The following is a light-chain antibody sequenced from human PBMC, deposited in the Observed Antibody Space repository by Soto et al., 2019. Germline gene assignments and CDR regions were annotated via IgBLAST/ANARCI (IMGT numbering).Light chain of an antibody. CDR3: QQYANWPWT. Sequence: EIVVTHSPATLSVTTEERVTLSFSSSQSIGDTLAWYQQEPGQAPRLLIEGASSRVTGSPARFSGSGSGTDFTLTISSLQSDDFAVYDGQQYANWPWTFGQGTKGDI. V-gene: IGKV3-15*01. CDR2: GAS. CDR1: QSIGDT. J-gene: IGKJ1*01.